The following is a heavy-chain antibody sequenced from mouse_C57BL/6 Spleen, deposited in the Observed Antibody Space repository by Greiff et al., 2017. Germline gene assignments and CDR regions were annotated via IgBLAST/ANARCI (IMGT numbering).Heavy chain of an antibody. Sequence: EVQGVESGEGLVKPGGSLKLSCAASGFTFSSYAMSWVRQTPEKRLEWVAYISSGGDYTYYADTVKGRFTFSRDNARNTLYLQMSSLKSEDTAMYYCTRAYDYDEAWFAYWGQGTLVTVSA. CDR2: ISSGGDYT. CDR1: GFTFSSYA. D-gene: IGHD2-4*01. CDR3: TRAYDYDEAWFAY. V-gene: IGHV5-9-1*02. J-gene: IGHJ3*01.